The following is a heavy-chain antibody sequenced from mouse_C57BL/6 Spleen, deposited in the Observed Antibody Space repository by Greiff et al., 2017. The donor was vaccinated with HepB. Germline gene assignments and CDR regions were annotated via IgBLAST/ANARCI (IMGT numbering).Heavy chain of an antibody. CDR3: ARDGGRIGFAY. Sequence: EVQLVESGGGLVKPGGSLKLSCAASGFTFSSYAMSWVRQTPEKRLEWVATISDGGSYTYYPDNVKGRFTISRDNAKNNLYLQMSHLKSEDTAMYYCARDGGRIGFAYWGQGTLVTVSA. CDR1: GFTFSSYA. J-gene: IGHJ3*01. V-gene: IGHV5-4*01. CDR2: ISDGGSYT.